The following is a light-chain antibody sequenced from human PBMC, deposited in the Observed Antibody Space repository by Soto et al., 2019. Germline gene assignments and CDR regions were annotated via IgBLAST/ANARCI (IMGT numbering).Light chain of an antibody. CDR2: GAS. J-gene: IGKJ1*01. CDR1: QIVSSSY. CDR3: QQYGSSPRT. Sequence: EIVLTQSPGTLSLSPGDRATLSCRASQIVSSSYLAWYQQKPGQAPRLLMYGASNRATGIPDRFSGSGSGTDFTLTISWLEPEDFAVYYCQQYGSSPRTFGQGTKVDIK. V-gene: IGKV3-20*01.